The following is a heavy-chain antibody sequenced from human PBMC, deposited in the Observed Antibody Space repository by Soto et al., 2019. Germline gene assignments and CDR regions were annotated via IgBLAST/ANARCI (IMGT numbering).Heavy chain of an antibody. CDR2: TYYRSKWYN. CDR1: GDSVSSNSAA. D-gene: IGHD3-10*01. J-gene: IGHJ5*02. CDR3: ARSSFGSGSYRWDGYKQKRQLHNWFDP. V-gene: IGHV6-1*01. Sequence: QSQTLSLTCAISGDSVSSNSAAWNWIRQSPSRGLEWLGRTYYRSKWYNDYAVSVKSRITINPDTSKNQFSLQLNSVTPEDTAVYYCARSSFGSGSYRWDGYKQKRQLHNWFDPWGQGTLVTVSS.